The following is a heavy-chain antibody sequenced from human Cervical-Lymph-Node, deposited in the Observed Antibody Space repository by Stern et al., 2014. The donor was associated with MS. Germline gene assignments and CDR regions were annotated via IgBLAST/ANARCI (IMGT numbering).Heavy chain of an antibody. J-gene: IGHJ4*02. D-gene: IGHD3-16*02. CDR3: ARIYCSGDECYHSFDT. CDR2: IDPCSGAT. V-gene: IGHV1-2*06. Sequence: VQLLESGAEVKKPGASVKVSCKASGYRFSTFYLHWLRQAPGQGLQWIGRIDPCSGATNSSQTFQGRLTMTRDRSITTAYLELSGLRSDDTAVYYCARIYCSGDECYHSFDTWGQGTLVTVSS. CDR1: GYRFSTFY.